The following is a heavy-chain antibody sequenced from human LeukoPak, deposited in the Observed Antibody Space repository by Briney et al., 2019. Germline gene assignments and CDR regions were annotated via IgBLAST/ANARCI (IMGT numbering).Heavy chain of an antibody. CDR3: AKDSSSYDWGYMDV. J-gene: IGHJ6*03. Sequence: GGSLRLSCAASGLTFNIYYMSWDGQAPGKGLEWVSHIGSSYARTPYADSVKGRFTISRDNSKNTLYLEMNSLRAEDTAVYYCAKDSSSYDWGYMDVWGKGTTVTISS. CDR1: GLTFNIYY. V-gene: IGHV3-23*01. D-gene: IGHD3-22*01. CDR2: IGSSYART.